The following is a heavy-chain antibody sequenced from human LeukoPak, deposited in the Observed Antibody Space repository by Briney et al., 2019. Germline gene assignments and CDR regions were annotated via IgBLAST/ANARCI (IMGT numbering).Heavy chain of an antibody. D-gene: IGHD2/OR15-2a*01. Sequence: ASVTVSFTSSVYTFTIYGISWVRQAPGQGLEWMGWISAYNGNTNYAQKLQGRVTMTTDTSTSTAYMELRSLRSDDTAVYYCARGSRGNTDYYYGMDVWGQGTTVTVSS. V-gene: IGHV1-18*01. CDR3: ARGSRGNTDYYYGMDV. J-gene: IGHJ6*02. CDR1: VYTFTIYG. CDR2: ISAYNGNT.